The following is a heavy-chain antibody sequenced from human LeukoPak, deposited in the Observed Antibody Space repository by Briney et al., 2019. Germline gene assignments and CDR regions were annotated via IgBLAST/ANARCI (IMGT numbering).Heavy chain of an antibody. CDR1: GYTFTSYY. Sequence: ASVKVSCKASGYTFTSYYMHWVRQAPGQGLEWMGIINPSGGSTSYAQKFQGRVTMTRDTSTSTVYMELSSLRSEDTAMYYCARDSEYYYDSSGYYVHWGQGTLVTVSS. J-gene: IGHJ4*02. CDR3: ARDSEYYYDSSGYYVH. V-gene: IGHV1-46*01. CDR2: INPSGGST. D-gene: IGHD3-22*01.